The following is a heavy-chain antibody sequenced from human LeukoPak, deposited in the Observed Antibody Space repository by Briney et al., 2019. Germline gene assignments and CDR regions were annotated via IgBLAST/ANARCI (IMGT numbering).Heavy chain of an antibody. Sequence: PGGSLRLSCAASGFTFSSYWMSWVRQAPGKGLEWVANIKQDGSEKYYVDSVKGRFTISRDNAKNSLYLQMNSLRAEDTAVYYCARVLNLTYYGFWSGYSDYYYYYYMDVWGKGTTVTVSS. V-gene: IGHV3-7*01. D-gene: IGHD3-3*01. CDR1: GFTFSSYW. J-gene: IGHJ6*03. CDR3: ARVLNLTYYGFWSGYSDYYYYYYMDV. CDR2: IKQDGSEK.